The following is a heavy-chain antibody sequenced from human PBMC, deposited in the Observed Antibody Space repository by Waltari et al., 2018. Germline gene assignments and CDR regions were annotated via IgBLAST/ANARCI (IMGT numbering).Heavy chain of an antibody. CDR1: GGSFSGYY. D-gene: IGHD6-13*01. J-gene: IGHJ4*02. CDR2: INHSGST. V-gene: IGHV4-34*01. Sequence: QVQLQQWGAGLLKPSETLSLTCAVYGGSFSGYYWSWIRQPPGKGLEWIGEINHSGSTNYNPSLKSRVTISVDTSKNQFSLKLSSVTAADTAVYYCARFPRYSSSRYYFDYWGQGTLVTVSS. CDR3: ARFPRYSSSRYYFDY.